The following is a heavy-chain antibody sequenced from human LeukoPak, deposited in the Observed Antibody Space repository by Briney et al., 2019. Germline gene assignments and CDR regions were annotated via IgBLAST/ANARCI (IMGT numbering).Heavy chain of an antibody. Sequence: GGSLRLSCAASGFTFSSYAMSWVRQAPGKGLEWVSAISGSGGGTYYADSVKGRFTISRDNSKNTLYLQMNSLRAEDTAVYYCAKDGRDCSSTSCYYYYYYYGMDVWGQGTTVTVSS. D-gene: IGHD2-2*01. CDR3: AKDGRDCSSTSCYYYYYYYGMDV. CDR1: GFTFSSYA. CDR2: ISGSGGGT. V-gene: IGHV3-23*01. J-gene: IGHJ6*02.